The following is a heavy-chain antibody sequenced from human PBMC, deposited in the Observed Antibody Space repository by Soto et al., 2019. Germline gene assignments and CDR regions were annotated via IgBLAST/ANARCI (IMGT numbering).Heavy chain of an antibody. CDR3: ATGNGWQHN. J-gene: IGHJ4*02. D-gene: IGHD6-19*01. CDR2: ISSSSFTL. V-gene: IGHV3-48*02. CDR1: GFIFGSYT. Sequence: QPGGSLRLSCAASGFIFGSYTMNWVRQAPGKGLEWVSSISSSSFTLYYADSVKGRFSISRDNAKNSLYLQMNSLRDEDTAVYYCATGNGWQHNWGQGTLVTVSS.